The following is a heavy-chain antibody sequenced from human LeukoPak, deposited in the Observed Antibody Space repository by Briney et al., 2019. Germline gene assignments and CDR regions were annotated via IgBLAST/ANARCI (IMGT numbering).Heavy chain of an antibody. CDR3: ASSGDYPFDY. CDR2: INHSGST. CDR1: GGSFSSYY. Sequence: SETLSLTCAVYGGSFSSYYWSWIRQPPGKGLEWIGEINHSGSTNYNPSLKSRVTISVDTSKNQFSLKLSSVTAADTAVYYCASSGDYPFDYWGQGTLVTVSS. J-gene: IGHJ4*02. D-gene: IGHD4-17*01. V-gene: IGHV4-34*01.